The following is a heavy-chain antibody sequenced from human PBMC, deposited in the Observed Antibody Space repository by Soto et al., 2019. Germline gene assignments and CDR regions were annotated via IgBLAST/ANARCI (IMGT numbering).Heavy chain of an antibody. CDR1: GGSVSSGSYY. J-gene: IGHJ6*02. CDR2: IYYSGST. Sequence: KTSETLSLTCTVSGGSVSSGSYYWSWIRQPPGKGLEWIGYIYYSGSTNYNPSLKSRVTISVDTSKNQYSLKLSSVTAADTAVYYWARVKGSWYGPNYYYYGLDVSGQGTTVTVSS. D-gene: IGHD6-13*01. V-gene: IGHV4-61*01. CDR3: ARVKGSWYGPNYYYYGLDV.